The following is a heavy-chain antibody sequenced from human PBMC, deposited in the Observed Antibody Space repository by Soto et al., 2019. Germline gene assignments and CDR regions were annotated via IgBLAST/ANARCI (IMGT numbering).Heavy chain of an antibody. CDR2: INHSGST. J-gene: IGHJ2*01. D-gene: IGHD1-7*01. CDR1: GGAFSPYF. Sequence: QVQLQQWGAGLLKPSETLSLTCAVYGGAFSPYFWSWIRQPPGKGLELIWEINHSGSTNYNPSLTRRVTLSVDTPRNQVALMLTTVTASATAVYYCARLATGWQNYYFDIWGGGTPVTVSS. CDR3: ARLATGWQNYYFDI. V-gene: IGHV4-34*01.